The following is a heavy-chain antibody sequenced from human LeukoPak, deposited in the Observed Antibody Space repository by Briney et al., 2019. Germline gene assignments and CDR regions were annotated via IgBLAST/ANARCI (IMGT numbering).Heavy chain of an antibody. J-gene: IGHJ4*02. CDR3: APLRGYSYGSLPN. D-gene: IGHD5-18*01. CDR2: INHSGST. V-gene: IGHV4-34*01. Sequence: PSETLSLTCAVYGGSFSGYYWSWIRQPPGKGLEWIGEINHSGSTNYNPSLKSRVTISVDTSKNQFSLKLSSVTAADTAVYYCAPLRGYSYGSLPNWGQGTLVTVSS. CDR1: GGSFSGYY.